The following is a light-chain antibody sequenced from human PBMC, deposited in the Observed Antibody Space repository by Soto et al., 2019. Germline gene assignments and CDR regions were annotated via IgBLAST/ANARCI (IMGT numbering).Light chain of an antibody. CDR3: SSYAGSSNV. V-gene: IGLV2-14*02. CDR1: CGFVGSFSL. CDR2: EVN. Sequence: QSALAQPAPIPASPGQTSTISLTGTCGFVGSFSLVSWYQQHSGKAPKLMIYEVNKRLSGVPDRFSGSKSGNTASLTVSGIQAEDEADYYCSSYAGSSNVFGTGTKVTVL. J-gene: IGLJ1*01.